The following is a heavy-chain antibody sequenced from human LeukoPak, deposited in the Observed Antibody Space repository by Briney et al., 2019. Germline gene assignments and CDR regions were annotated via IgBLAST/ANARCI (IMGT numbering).Heavy chain of an antibody. D-gene: IGHD5-24*01. J-gene: IGHJ6*03. V-gene: IGHV4-59*01. CDR1: GGSISTYY. CDR2: IYYSGST. Sequence: NSSETLSLTCTVSGGSISTYYWSWIRQPPGKGLEWIGYIYYSGSTNYNPSLKSRVTISVDTSKNQFSLKLSSVTAADTAVYYCARRDGHHYYYMDVWGKGTTVTISS. CDR3: ARRDGHHYYYMDV.